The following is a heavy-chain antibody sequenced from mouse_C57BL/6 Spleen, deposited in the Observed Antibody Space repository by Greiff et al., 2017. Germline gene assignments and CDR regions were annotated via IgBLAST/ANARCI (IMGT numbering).Heavy chain of an antibody. CDR3: ARGTSYYFDY. CDR1: GYTFTSYW. V-gene: IGHV1-50*01. CDR2: IDPSDSYT. Sequence: QVQLQPPGAELVKPGASVKLSCKASGYTFTSYWMQWVKQRPGQGLEWIGEIDPSDSYTNYNQKFKGKATLTVDTSSSTAYMQLSSLTSEDSAVYYCARGTSYYFDYWGQGTTLTVSS. D-gene: IGHD1-2*01. J-gene: IGHJ2*01.